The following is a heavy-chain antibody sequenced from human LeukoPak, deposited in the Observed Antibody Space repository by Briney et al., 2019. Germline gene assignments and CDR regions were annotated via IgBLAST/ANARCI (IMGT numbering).Heavy chain of an antibody. CDR1: GGTFSSYA. CDR2: IIPIFGTA. Sequence: GASVKVSCKASGGTFSSYAISWVRQAPGQGLEWMGGIIPIFGTANYALKFQGRVTITADESTSTAYMELSSLRSEDTAVYYCARTEPMVRGVHEQDYWGQGTLVTVSS. D-gene: IGHD3-10*01. J-gene: IGHJ4*02. V-gene: IGHV1-69*13. CDR3: ARTEPMVRGVHEQDY.